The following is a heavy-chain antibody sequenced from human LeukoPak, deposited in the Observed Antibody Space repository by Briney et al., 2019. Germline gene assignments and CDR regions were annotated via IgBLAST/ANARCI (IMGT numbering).Heavy chain of an antibody. CDR3: ARDRYGKLDY. CDR1: GFTFSGYY. V-gene: IGHV1-2*02. D-gene: IGHD5-18*01. Sequence: ASVKVSFKASGFTFSGYYMHWVRQAPGQGLEWMGWINPNSGGTKYAQKFQGRVTMTRDTSISTAYMELSRLRSDDTAVYYCARDRYGKLDYWGQGTLVTVSS. J-gene: IGHJ4*02. CDR2: INPNSGGT.